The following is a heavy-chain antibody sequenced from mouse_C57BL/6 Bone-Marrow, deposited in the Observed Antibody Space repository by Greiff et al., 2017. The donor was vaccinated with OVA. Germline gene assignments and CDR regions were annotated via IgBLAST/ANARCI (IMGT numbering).Heavy chain of an antibody. J-gene: IGHJ2*01. D-gene: IGHD2-2*01. CDR2: ISSGGGYI. CDR3: TSDRGIYCGYDIDY. Sequence: EVKLVESGEGLVKPGGSLTLSCAASGFTFSSYAMSWVRQTPEKRLEWVAFISSGGGYIYYADIVKGRFTISRDNGRDTLNRQRSSLKSGDTAMYYGTSDRGIYCGYDIDYWGQGTTLTVSS. CDR1: GFTFSSYA. V-gene: IGHV5-9-1*02.